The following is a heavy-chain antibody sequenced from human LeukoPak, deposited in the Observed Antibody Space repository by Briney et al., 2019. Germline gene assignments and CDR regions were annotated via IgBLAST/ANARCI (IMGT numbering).Heavy chain of an antibody. V-gene: IGHV4-61*01. CDR1: GGSVSSSNYF. CDR2: IYNIGNT. Sequence: SETLSLTCTVSGGSVSSSNYFWSWIRQPPGQGLEWIGNIYNIGNTNHNPPLKSRVTISVDTSKNQFSLKLSSVTAADTAVYYCAREGYGDPHFFDYWGQGTLVTVSS. J-gene: IGHJ4*02. CDR3: AREGYGDPHFFDY. D-gene: IGHD4-17*01.